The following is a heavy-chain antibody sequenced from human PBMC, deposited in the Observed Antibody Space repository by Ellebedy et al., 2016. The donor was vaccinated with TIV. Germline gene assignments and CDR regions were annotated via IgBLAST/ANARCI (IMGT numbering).Heavy chain of an antibody. CDR1: GCTFDRQA. V-gene: IGHV1-69*04. Sequence: AASVKVSCKASGCTFDRQALPWVRHAPGHGLEWLGRITPILPATDYAQKFKGRVMITADKDTTTVHMELSSLTSDDTAVYYCARDGYHLRHNDATLGFDPWGQGTPVTVSS. D-gene: IGHD2-2*03. CDR2: ITPILPAT. J-gene: IGHJ5*02. CDR3: ARDGYHLRHNDATLGFDP.